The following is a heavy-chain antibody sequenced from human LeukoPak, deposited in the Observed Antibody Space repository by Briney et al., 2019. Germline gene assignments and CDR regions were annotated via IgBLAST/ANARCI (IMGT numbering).Heavy chain of an antibody. Sequence: SETLSLTCTVSGGSISSSSYYWGWIRQPPGKGLEWIGSIYYSGSTYYNPSLKSRVTISVDTSKNQFSLKLSSVTAADTAVYYCARSPYYDILTGYSNNYYFDYWGQGTLVTVSS. J-gene: IGHJ4*02. V-gene: IGHV4-39*07. D-gene: IGHD3-9*01. CDR2: IYYSGST. CDR1: GGSISSSSYY. CDR3: ARSPYYDILTGYSNNYYFDY.